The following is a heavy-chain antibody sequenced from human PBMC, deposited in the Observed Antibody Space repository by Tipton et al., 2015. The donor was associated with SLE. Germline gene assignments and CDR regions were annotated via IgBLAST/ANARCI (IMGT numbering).Heavy chain of an antibody. CDR2: ISGSGGST. J-gene: IGHJ6*02. D-gene: IGHD6-6*01. Sequence: SLRLSCAASGFTFSSYAMSWVRQAPGKGLEWVSTISGSGGSTYYADSVKGRFTISRDNSKNTLYLQMSSLRAEDTAVYYCAKEGSSYNYYYGMDVWGQGTTVTVSS. V-gene: IGHV3-23*01. CDR1: GFTFSSYA. CDR3: AKEGSSYNYYYGMDV.